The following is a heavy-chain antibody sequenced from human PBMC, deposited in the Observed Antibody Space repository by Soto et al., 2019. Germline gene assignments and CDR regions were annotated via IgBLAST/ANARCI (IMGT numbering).Heavy chain of an antibody. Sequence: SETLSLTCTVSFGSINNYYWSWIRQAPGKGLEWIGHIHYTGSTNYNPSLKSRLSISLDTTDDQFSLRLTSVTAADSAVYFCARGAHCVSAACVGETNNWLDSWSQGMLVTVSS. CDR1: FGSINNYY. CDR2: IHYTGST. CDR3: ARGAHCVSAACVGETNNWLDS. D-gene: IGHD2-21*01. J-gene: IGHJ5*01. V-gene: IGHV4-59*01.